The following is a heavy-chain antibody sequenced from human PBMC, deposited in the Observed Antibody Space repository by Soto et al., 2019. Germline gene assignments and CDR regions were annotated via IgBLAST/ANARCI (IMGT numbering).Heavy chain of an antibody. CDR3: AGGYCSGGSCYLDY. Sequence: QVQLVESGGGVVQPGRSLRLSCAASGFTFSSYAMHWVRQAPGKGLEWVAVISYDGSNKYYADSVKGRFTISRDNSKNTLYLQMNSLRAEDTAVYYCAGGYCSGGSCYLDYWGQGTLVTVSS. V-gene: IGHV3-30-3*01. CDR1: GFTFSSYA. D-gene: IGHD2-15*01. CDR2: ISYDGSNK. J-gene: IGHJ4*02.